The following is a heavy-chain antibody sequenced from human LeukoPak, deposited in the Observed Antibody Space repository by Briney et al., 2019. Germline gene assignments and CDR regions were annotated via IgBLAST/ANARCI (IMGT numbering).Heavy chain of an antibody. J-gene: IGHJ4*02. CDR1: GGSFSDYY. CDR3: ARPRIVGATTVAY. D-gene: IGHD1-26*01. CDR2: INHGGST. V-gene: IGHV4-34*01. Sequence: SETLSLTCAVYGGSFSDYYWTWIRQPPGKGLEWIGEINHGGSTNYNPSLKSRAIISVDTSKNQFSLKLSSLTAADTAMYYCARPRIVGATTVAYWGQGTLVTVSS.